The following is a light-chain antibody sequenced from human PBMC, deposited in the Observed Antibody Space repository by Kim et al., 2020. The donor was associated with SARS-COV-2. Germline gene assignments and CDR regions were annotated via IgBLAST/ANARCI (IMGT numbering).Light chain of an antibody. CDR2: DAS. CDR1: KDIVNY. V-gene: IGKV1-33*01. J-gene: IGKJ4*01. Sequence: ASVGDRVTITSHASKDIVNYLNWCHQQPGKAPKLLIYDASVREAGVPSRIRGSGSGTHFTFTITSLKPDDVATYYCQQYSDVTFTFGGGTKVDIK. CDR3: QQYSDVTFT.